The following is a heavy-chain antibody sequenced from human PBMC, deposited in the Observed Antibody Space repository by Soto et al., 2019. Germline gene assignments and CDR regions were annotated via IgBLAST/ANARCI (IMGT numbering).Heavy chain of an antibody. Sequence: GGSLRLSCASSGFTFSSQAMSWVRQAPGKGLEWVSAISGSGGSTYYADSVKGRFTISRDNSKNTLYLQMNSLRAEDTAVYYCAGDGGDTLDFWGQGTLVTVSS. CDR3: AGDGGDTLDF. V-gene: IGHV3-23*01. CDR1: GFTFSSQA. D-gene: IGHD3-16*01. CDR2: ISGSGGST. J-gene: IGHJ4*02.